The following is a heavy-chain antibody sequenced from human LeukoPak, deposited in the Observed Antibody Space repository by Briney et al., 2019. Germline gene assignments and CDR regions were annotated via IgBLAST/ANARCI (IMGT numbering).Heavy chain of an antibody. V-gene: IGHV3-7*05. CDR1: GFTFSSYW. J-gene: IGHJ3*02. CDR2: IKQDGNEK. D-gene: IGHD2-21*01. Sequence: GGSLRLSCAASGFTFSSYWMSWVRQTPGKGLEWVANIKQDGNEKYYVDSVKGRFTISRDDAQNSLYLQMNSLRAEDTAVYYCAREGEEDAFDIWGQGTMVTVSS. CDR3: AREGEEDAFDI.